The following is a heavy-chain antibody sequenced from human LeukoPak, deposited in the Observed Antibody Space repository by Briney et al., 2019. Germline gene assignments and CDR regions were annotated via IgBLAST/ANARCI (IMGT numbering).Heavy chain of an antibody. CDR2: ISAYNGNT. D-gene: IGHD2-2*02. CDR1: GYTFTSYG. J-gene: IGHJ4*02. V-gene: IGHV1-18*01. Sequence: GASVKVSCKASGYTFTSYGTSWVRQAPGQGLEWMGWISAYNGNTNYAQKLQGRVTMTTDTSTSTAYMELRSLRSDDTAVYYCARDIWDIVVVPAAINPADYWGQGTLVTVSS. CDR3: ARDIWDIVVVPAAINPADY.